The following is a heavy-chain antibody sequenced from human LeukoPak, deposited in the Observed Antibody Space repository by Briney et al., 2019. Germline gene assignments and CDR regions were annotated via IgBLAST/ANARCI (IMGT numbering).Heavy chain of an antibody. CDR1: GGSISSSSYY. CDR2: FYYSGTT. CDR3: ASPTTHYYGSGSYYHAFDI. Sequence: PSETLSLTCTVSGGSISSSSYYWGWIRQPPGKGLEWIGSFYYSGTTYYNPSLKSRVTISVDTSKNQFSLKLNSVTAADTAVYFCASPTTHYYGSGSYYHAFDIWGQGTMVTVSS. V-gene: IGHV4-39*07. J-gene: IGHJ3*02. D-gene: IGHD3-10*01.